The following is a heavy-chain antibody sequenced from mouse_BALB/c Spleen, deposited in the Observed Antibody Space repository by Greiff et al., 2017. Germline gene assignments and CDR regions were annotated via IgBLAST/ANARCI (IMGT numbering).Heavy chain of an antibody. J-gene: IGHJ2*01. CDR1: GFTFSNYW. Sequence: EVKLVESGGGLVQPGGSMKLSCVASGFTFSNYWMNWVRQSPEKGLEWVAEIRLKSNNYATHYAESVKGRFTISRDDSKSSVYLQMNNLRAEDTGIYYCTRGGFPYYFDYWGQGTTLTVSS. CDR3: TRGGFPYYFDY. CDR2: IRLKSNNYAT. V-gene: IGHV6-6*02.